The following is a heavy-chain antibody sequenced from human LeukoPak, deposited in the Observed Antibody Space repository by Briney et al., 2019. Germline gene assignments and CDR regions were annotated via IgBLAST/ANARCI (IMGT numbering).Heavy chain of an antibody. D-gene: IGHD3-9*01. Sequence: GGSLRLSCAASGFTFSSYSMNWVRQAPGKGLEWVSSISSSSSYIYYADSVKGRFTISRDNAKNSLYLQMNSLRAEDTAVYYCARGRRYFDWLLPNPYYFDYWGQGTLVTVSS. CDR1: GFTFSSYS. J-gene: IGHJ4*02. CDR2: ISSSSSYI. CDR3: ARGRRYFDWLLPNPYYFDY. V-gene: IGHV3-21*01.